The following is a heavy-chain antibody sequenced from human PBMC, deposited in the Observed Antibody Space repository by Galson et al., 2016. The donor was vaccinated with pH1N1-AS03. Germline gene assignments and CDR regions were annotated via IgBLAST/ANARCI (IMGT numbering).Heavy chain of an antibody. V-gene: IGHV1-18*04. CDR2: IRANSGDN. CDR1: GYTFTTYG. D-gene: IGHD1-1*01. J-gene: IGHJ6*02. CDR3: ARDEDNWNAAEGYSYKYSLDV. Sequence: SVKVSCKASGYTFTTYGIIWMRQAPGQGLEWMGLIRANSGDNNYSQKFQDRIFMTTDRSTSTAYMALRSLSSDDTAVYYCARDEDNWNAAEGYSYKYSLDVWGQGTTVTVSS.